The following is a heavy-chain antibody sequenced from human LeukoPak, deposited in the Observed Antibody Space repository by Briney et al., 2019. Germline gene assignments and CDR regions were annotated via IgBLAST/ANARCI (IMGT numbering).Heavy chain of an antibody. D-gene: IGHD6-13*01. Sequence: PWGILSLICTVSGRFNSSYYLSRVRQPTGKGPERFGYIYYSRSTNYKPIIKSRVTISVDTSKNQCSLKLSSVTAADTAVYYCARGVHPSYSSSWYYFAYWGQGSLVTVSA. J-gene: IGHJ4*02. CDR1: GRFNSSYY. V-gene: IGHV4-59*01. CDR3: ARGVHPSYSSSWYYFAY. CDR2: IYYSRST.